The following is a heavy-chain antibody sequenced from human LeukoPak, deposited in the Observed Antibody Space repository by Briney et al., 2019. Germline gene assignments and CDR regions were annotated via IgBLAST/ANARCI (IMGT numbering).Heavy chain of an antibody. Sequence: SGGSLRLSCAASGFTFSNYAMNWVRQAPGKGLEWVSAIIGSGRSTFYADSVKGRFTISRDNSKNTLYLQMNSLRAEDTAVCYCAKEMTTPYYWGQGTLVTVSS. V-gene: IGHV3-23*01. CDR3: AKEMTTPYY. J-gene: IGHJ4*02. CDR2: IIGSGRST. D-gene: IGHD4-17*01. CDR1: GFTFSNYA.